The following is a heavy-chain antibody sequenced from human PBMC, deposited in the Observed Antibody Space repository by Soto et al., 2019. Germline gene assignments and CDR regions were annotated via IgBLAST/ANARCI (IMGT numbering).Heavy chain of an antibody. Sequence: QVQLQESGPGLVKPSQTLSLTCTVSGGSISSGGYYWSWIRQHPGKGLEWIGYIYYSGSTYYNPFLKSRVTLSVDTSKNQFSLKLSSVTAADPAVYYFARATCSGASCYGYYYYGMDVWGQGTTVTISS. CDR1: GGSISSGGYY. V-gene: IGHV4-31*03. J-gene: IGHJ6*02. CDR2: IYYSGST. D-gene: IGHD2-15*01. CDR3: ARATCSGASCYGYYYYGMDV.